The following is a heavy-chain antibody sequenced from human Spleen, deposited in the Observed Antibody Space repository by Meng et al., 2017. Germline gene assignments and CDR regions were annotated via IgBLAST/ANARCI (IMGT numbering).Heavy chain of an antibody. D-gene: IGHD3-22*01. J-gene: IGHJ4*02. CDR1: GGSFSGYY. CDR2: INHSGRT. CDR3: ARQNYDSSGYYFDY. V-gene: IGHV4-34*01. Sequence: QVQLPQWGAGLLKPSETLSLPCAVYGGSFSGYYWSWIRQPTGKGLEWIGEINHSGRTNYNPSLKSRVTISVDKSKNQFSLKLSSVTAADTAVYYCARQNYDSSGYYFDYWGQGTLVTVSS.